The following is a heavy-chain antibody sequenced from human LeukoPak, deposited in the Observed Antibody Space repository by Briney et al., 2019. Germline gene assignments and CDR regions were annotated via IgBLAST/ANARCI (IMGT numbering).Heavy chain of an antibody. CDR2: ISGSGYNT. Sequence: GGHLRLSCAASGFSFSNYAMSWVRQAPGKGLEWVSSISGSGYNTYYIDSVKGRFTISRDNSKNTLYLQMNSLRAEDTAVYYCARPVGVTNRVMEDYWGQGTLVTVSS. CDR3: ARPVGVTNRVMEDY. J-gene: IGHJ4*02. D-gene: IGHD2-8*01. V-gene: IGHV3-23*01. CDR1: GFSFSNYA.